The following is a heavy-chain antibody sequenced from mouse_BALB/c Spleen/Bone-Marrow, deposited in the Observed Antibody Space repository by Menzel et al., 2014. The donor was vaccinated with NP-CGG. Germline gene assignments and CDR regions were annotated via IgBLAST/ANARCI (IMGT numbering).Heavy chain of an antibody. D-gene: IGHD2-1*01. CDR1: GYTFTDYN. CDR3: ARGLWGNYYFDY. J-gene: IGHJ2*01. CDR2: IYPYNGVT. Sequence: EVQVVESGPELVKPGASVKMSCKASGYTFTDYNIHWVKQSHGKSLEWIGYIYPYNGVTGYNQKFKTKATLTVDNSSITAYMELRSLTSEDSAVYYCARGLWGNYYFDYWGQGTTLTVSS. V-gene: IGHV1S29*02.